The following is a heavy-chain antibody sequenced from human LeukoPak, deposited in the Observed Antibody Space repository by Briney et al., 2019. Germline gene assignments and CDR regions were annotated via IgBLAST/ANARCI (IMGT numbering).Heavy chain of an antibody. J-gene: IGHJ6*03. V-gene: IGHV4-59*08. Sequence: SETLSLTCTVSGGSISSHYWSWIRQPPGKGLEWIGYIYYGGSTNYNPSLKSRVTLSVDTSKSQFSLNLTSVTAADTAVYYCARLEYYYYYYMDVWGKGTTVTVSS. CDR1: GGSISSHY. CDR2: IYYGGST. CDR3: ARLEYYYYYYMDV. D-gene: IGHD2/OR15-2a*01.